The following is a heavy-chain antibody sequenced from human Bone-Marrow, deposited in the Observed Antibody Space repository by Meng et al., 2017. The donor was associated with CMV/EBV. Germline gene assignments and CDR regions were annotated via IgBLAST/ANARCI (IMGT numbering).Heavy chain of an antibody. J-gene: IGHJ3*02. V-gene: IGHV1-18*01. CDR1: GYTFLNFG. Sequence: AAVKVSCKASGYTFLNFGFTWVRQAPGQGLQWMGRISTYKGHTNYEQSLQSRVTMTTDTSTSTAYMELRSLRSDDTAVYYCAREDGLYYDFWSGYSGRDAFDIWGQGTMVTVSS. D-gene: IGHD3-3*01. CDR3: AREDGLYYDFWSGYSGRDAFDI. CDR2: ISTYKGHT.